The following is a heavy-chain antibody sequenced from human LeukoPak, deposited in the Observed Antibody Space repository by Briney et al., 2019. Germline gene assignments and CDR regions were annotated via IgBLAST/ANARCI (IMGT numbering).Heavy chain of an antibody. J-gene: IGHJ3*02. CDR3: ARHMWSGKEDAFDI. CDR1: GGSISSYH. D-gene: IGHD6-25*01. Sequence: PSETLSLTCSGSGGSISSYHWSLLRQPPGKGLEWIAYIKTSGNNNYNPSLKSRVTISADTTKNQFSLRLSSVTAADTAVYYCARHMWSGKEDAFDIWGQGTTVTVSS. CDR2: IKTSGNN. V-gene: IGHV4-4*09.